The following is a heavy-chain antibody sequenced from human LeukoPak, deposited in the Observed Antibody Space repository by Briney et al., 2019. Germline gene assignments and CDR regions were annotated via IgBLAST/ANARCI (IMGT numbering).Heavy chain of an antibody. J-gene: IGHJ6*03. D-gene: IGHD3-10*01. CDR3: ARERSRFWYMDV. CDR1: GDSINSHY. CDR2: IHYSGST. Sequence: KASETLSLTCTVSGDSINSHYWSWIRQSPGKGLEWMGYIHYSGSTDYNPSLKSRVSISVDTSKNQFTLNLRSVTAVDTAVYYCARERSRFWYMDVWGKGTAVTVSS. V-gene: IGHV4-59*11.